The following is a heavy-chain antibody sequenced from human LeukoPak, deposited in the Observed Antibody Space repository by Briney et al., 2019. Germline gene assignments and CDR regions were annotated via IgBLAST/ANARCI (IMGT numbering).Heavy chain of an antibody. CDR3: ARLGFLTGYYNDAFDI. Sequence: GGPLRLSCAASGFTLSSYWMSWVRRAPGKGLEGVANIKQDGSEKYYVDSVKGRFTISRDNAKNSLYLQMNSLRAEDTAVYYCARLGFLTGYYNDAFDIWGQGTMVTVSS. CDR1: GFTLSSYW. J-gene: IGHJ3*02. V-gene: IGHV3-7*03. D-gene: IGHD3-9*01. CDR2: IKQDGSEK.